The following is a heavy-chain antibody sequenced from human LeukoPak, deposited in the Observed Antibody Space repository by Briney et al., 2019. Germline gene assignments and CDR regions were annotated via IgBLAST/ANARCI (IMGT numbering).Heavy chain of an antibody. J-gene: IGHJ3*02. Sequence: SETLSLTCTVSGGPINSYYWSWIRQPPGKGLEWIGYIYYSGSTNYNPSLKSRVTISVDTSKNQFSLKLSSVTAADTAVYYCARVPSNEWLRDAFDIWGQGTMVTVSS. CDR2: IYYSGST. V-gene: IGHV4-59*01. CDR3: ARVPSNEWLRDAFDI. D-gene: IGHD5-12*01. CDR1: GGPINSYY.